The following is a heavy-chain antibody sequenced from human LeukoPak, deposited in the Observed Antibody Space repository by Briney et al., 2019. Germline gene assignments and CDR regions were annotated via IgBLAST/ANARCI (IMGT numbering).Heavy chain of an antibody. Sequence: GGSLRLSCAPSGFTFSSYGMSWVGRAPGKGLGWVSGISGSGGKTYYADSVKGRFTISRDNSKNTLYLQMNSLRAEDTAVYYCAELGITMIGGVWGKGTTVTISS. CDR2: ISGSGGKT. CDR3: AELGITMIGGV. CDR1: GFTFSSYG. J-gene: IGHJ6*04. V-gene: IGHV3-23*01. D-gene: IGHD3-10*02.